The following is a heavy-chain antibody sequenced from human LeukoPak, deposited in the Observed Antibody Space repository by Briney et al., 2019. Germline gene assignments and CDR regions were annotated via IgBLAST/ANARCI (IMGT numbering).Heavy chain of an antibody. CDR3: ARDQSRAKVGYYFDY. CDR2: ISTSSRTI. CDR1: GFTFSDYY. J-gene: IGHJ4*02. D-gene: IGHD1-26*01. Sequence: PGGSLRLSCAASGFTFSDYYMSWIRQAPGKGLEWISYISTSSRTIYYADSVRGRFTISRDNSKNTLYLQMNSLRAEDTAVYYCARDQSRAKVGYYFDYWGQGTLVTVSS. V-gene: IGHV3-11*04.